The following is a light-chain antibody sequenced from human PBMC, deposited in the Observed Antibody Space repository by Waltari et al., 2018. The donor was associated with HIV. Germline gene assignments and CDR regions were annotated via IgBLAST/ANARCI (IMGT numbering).Light chain of an antibody. CDR2: GAS. CDR3: QQFGSSRFT. V-gene: IGKV3-20*01. Sequence: ELVLTQTPGTLSLSPGDSATLSGRASQMVNSSNLAWYQQKPGQAPRLLIYGASNRATGIPDRFSGSASGTEFTLSINTVEPEDFVLYFCQQFGSSRFTFGPGTKVDF. CDR1: QMVNSSN. J-gene: IGKJ3*01.